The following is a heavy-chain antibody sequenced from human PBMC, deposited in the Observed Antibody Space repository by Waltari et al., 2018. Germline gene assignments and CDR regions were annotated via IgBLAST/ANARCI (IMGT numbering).Heavy chain of an antibody. J-gene: IGHJ2*01. Sequence: VQLVESGGGVVQPGRSLRLSCAASGFTFSSYAINWARQAPGKGLAGVAVISYDGNNKYYADSVKGRFTISRDNSKNTLYLQMNSLRAEDTSVYYCARDRGYYDGSGDYLLNWYFDLWGRGTLVTVSS. CDR2: ISYDGNNK. CDR1: GFTFSSYA. D-gene: IGHD3-22*01. CDR3: ARDRGYYDGSGDYLLNWYFDL. V-gene: IGHV3-30*01.